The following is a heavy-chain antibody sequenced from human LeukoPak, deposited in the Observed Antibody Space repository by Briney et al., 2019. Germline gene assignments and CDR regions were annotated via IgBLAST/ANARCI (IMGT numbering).Heavy chain of an antibody. J-gene: IGHJ4*02. D-gene: IGHD5-18*01. CDR1: GGSISSSSYY. CDR2: IYYSGST. V-gene: IGHV4-39*01. CDR3: ASTLVSRGYSPFDY. Sequence: SETLSLTCTVSGGSISSSSYYWGWIRQPPGKGLEWIGSIYYSGSTYYNPSLESRVTISVDTSKNQFSLKLSSVTAADTAVYYCASTLVSRGYSPFDYWGQGTLVTVSS.